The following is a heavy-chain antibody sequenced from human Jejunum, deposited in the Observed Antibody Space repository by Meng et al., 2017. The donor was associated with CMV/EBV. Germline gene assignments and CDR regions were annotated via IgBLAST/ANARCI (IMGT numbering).Heavy chain of an antibody. CDR2: ITSSSGTI. D-gene: IGHD5-18*01. Sequence: SCAASGFTFSSYSMNWVRQAPGKVLEWVSSITSSSGTIYYADSVKGRFTIFRDNAKNSLHLQMNSLRADDTAVYYCARDLQLSTWGQGTLVTVSS. CDR3: ARDLQLST. V-gene: IGHV3-48*04. J-gene: IGHJ5*02. CDR1: GFTFSSYS.